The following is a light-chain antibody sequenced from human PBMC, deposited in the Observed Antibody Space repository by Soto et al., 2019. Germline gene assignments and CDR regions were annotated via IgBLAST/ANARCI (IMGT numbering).Light chain of an antibody. CDR2: AAS. V-gene: IGKV1-6*01. J-gene: IGKJ1*01. CDR3: LQDYAYPRT. CDR1: QGIRSD. Sequence: AIQMTQSPSSLSASVGDRVTITCRASQGIRSDLAWYQKKSGKAPKLLIYAASSLQSGVPSRFSGSGSGSDFTLTISSLQPEDFAPYYCLQDYAYPRTFGQGTSVEI.